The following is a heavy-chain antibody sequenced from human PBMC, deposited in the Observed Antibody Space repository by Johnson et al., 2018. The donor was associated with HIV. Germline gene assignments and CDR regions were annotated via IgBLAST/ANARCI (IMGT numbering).Heavy chain of an antibody. CDR3: ERDYSSSGAFDI. D-gene: IGHD6-6*01. Sequence: QVQLVESGGGVVQPGRSLRLSCAASGFTFSSYSMHWVRQAPGKGLEWVAVISYDGSNKYYADSVKGRFTISRDNAKNSLYLQMNSLRAEDTAVYYCERDYSSSGAFDIWGQGTMVTVSS. J-gene: IGHJ3*02. V-gene: IGHV3-30-3*01. CDR1: GFTFSSYS. CDR2: ISYDGSNK.